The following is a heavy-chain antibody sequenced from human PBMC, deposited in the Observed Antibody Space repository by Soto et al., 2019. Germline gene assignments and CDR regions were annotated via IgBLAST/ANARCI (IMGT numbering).Heavy chain of an antibody. V-gene: IGHV4-30-4*01. D-gene: IGHD1-26*01. Sequence: SETLSLTCTVSGGSISSGDYYWSWIRQPPGKGLEWIGYIYYSGSTYYNPSLKSRVTISVDTSKNQFSLKLSSVTAADTAVYYCARDRVRWELEHYGMDVWGQGTTVTVSS. CDR2: IYYSGST. J-gene: IGHJ6*02. CDR1: GGSISSGDYY. CDR3: ARDRVRWELEHYGMDV.